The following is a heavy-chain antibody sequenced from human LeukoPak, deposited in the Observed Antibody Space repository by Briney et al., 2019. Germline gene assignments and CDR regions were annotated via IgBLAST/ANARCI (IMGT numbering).Heavy chain of an antibody. CDR1: GFTFDDYA. V-gene: IGHV3-9*01. CDR2: ISWNSGSI. J-gene: IGHJ4*02. D-gene: IGHD3-9*01. Sequence: GGSLRLSCAASGFTFDDYAMHWVRQAPGKGLEWVSGISWNSGSIGYADSVKGRFTISRDNAKNSLYLQMNSLRAEDTALYYCAKDVGYDILTGFHGAFDYWGQGTLVTVSS. CDR3: AKDVGYDILTGFHGAFDY.